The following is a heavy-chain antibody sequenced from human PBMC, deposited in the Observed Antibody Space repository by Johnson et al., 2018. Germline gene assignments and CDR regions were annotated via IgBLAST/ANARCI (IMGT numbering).Heavy chain of an antibody. CDR1: GFTFNDYA. CDR3: AKRQPVVPQGDAFDI. V-gene: IGHV3-9*01. Sequence: VQLVESGGGLVQPGRSLRLSCAASGFTFNDYAMHWVRQAPGKGLDWVSGINWNSGTIAYADSVKGRFTISRDNAKNSLYLQMNSLRAEDTAIYYCAKRQPVVPQGDAFDIWGQGTMVTVSS. J-gene: IGHJ3*02. D-gene: IGHD2-2*01. CDR2: INWNSGTI.